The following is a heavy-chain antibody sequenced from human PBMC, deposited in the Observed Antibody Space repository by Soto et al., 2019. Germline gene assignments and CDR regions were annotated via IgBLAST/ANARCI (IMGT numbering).Heavy chain of an antibody. CDR2: IRSKANSYAT. CDR3: TYSSSWSYDAFDI. D-gene: IGHD6-13*01. Sequence: GGSLRLSCAASGFTFSGSAMHWVRQASGKGLEWVGRIRSKANSYATAYAASVKGRFTISRDDSKNTAYLQMNSLKTEDTAVYYCTYSSSWSYDAFDIWGQGTMVTVSS. CDR1: GFTFSGSA. J-gene: IGHJ3*02. V-gene: IGHV3-73*01.